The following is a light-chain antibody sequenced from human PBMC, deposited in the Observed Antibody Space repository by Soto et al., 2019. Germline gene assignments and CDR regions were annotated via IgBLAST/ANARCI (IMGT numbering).Light chain of an antibody. CDR1: QSVRNYS. V-gene: IGKV3-20*01. CDR2: YSS. CDR3: HQFSSYPLT. Sequence: EVVLTQSPGTLSLSPGERATLSCRASQSVRNYSLAWYQKKTGEAPRLLIYYSSSSATGIPDRFRGGGSGTDFTLSNSRLEHHDFAVYYFHQFSSYPLTFGGGTKVESK. J-gene: IGKJ4*01.